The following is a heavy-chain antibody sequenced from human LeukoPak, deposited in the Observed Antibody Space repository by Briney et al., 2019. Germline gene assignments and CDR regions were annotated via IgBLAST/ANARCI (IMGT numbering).Heavy chain of an antibody. CDR3: ARGGSYYYDSSGYWAFYYYYYMDV. J-gene: IGHJ6*03. CDR2: INHGGST. CDR1: GGSFSGYY. Sequence: SETLTLTCAVYGGSFSGYYWSWIRQPPGKGLEWIGEINHGGSTNYNPSLKSRVTISVDTSKNQFSLKLSSVTAADTAVYYCARGGSYYYDSSGYWAFYYYYYMDVWGKGTTVTVSS. D-gene: IGHD3-22*01. V-gene: IGHV4-34*01.